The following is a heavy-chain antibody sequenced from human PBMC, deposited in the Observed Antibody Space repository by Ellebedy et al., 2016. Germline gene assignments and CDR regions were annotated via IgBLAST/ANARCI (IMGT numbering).Heavy chain of an antibody. V-gene: IGHV4-34*01. D-gene: IGHD3-3*01. J-gene: IGHJ4*02. CDR2: FRHTGTN. CDR1: GGSFSGNY. Sequence: SETLSLXXAVNGGSFSGNYWTWIRQPPGKGLEWIGEFRHTGTNNYNPSLKSRVTMSVDMSKNQFALELTSVTAADTGTYFCARADYWSGYAPWHLNVWGRGALVTISS. CDR3: ARADYWSGYAPWHLNV.